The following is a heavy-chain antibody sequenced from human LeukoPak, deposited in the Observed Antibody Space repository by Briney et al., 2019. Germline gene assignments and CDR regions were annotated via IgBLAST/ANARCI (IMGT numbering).Heavy chain of an antibody. CDR3: ATTNNYGSGSYGYYYYMDV. Sequence: ASVKVSCKASGGTFSSYAISWVRQAPGQGLEWMGWISAYNGNTNYAQKLQGRVTMTTDTSTSTAYMELRSLRSDDTAVYYCATTNNYGSGSYGYYYYMDVWGKGTTVTVSS. J-gene: IGHJ6*03. D-gene: IGHD3-10*01. CDR2: ISAYNGNT. CDR1: GGTFSSYA. V-gene: IGHV1-18*01.